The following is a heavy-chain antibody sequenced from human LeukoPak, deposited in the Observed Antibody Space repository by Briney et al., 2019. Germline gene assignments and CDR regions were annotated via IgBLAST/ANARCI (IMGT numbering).Heavy chain of an antibody. V-gene: IGHV4-59*08. CDR2: IYYSGST. J-gene: IGHJ4*02. CDR1: GCSISSYY. Sequence: KPSETLSLTCTVSGCSISSYYWSWIRQPPGKGLEWIGYIYYSGSTNYNPSLKSRVTISVDTSKNQFSLKLSSVTAADTAVYYCARQAVAGGFDYWGQGTLVTVSS. CDR3: ARQAVAGGFDY. D-gene: IGHD6-13*01.